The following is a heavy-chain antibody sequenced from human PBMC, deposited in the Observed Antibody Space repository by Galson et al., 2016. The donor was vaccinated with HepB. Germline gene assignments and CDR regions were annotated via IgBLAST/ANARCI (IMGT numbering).Heavy chain of an antibody. CDR1: GVSISSSDW. J-gene: IGHJ4*02. CDR3: ARQYWGGPSDY. D-gene: IGHD2/OR15-2a*01. V-gene: IGHV4-4*02. CDR2: IFHSGRV. Sequence: TLSLTCAVSGVSISSSDWWSWVRQPPGQGLEWIGQIFHSGRVNCTPSLASRVNISIDTSNNHFSLRLTYVTAADTAQYYCARQYWGGPSDYWGQGTLVIVSS.